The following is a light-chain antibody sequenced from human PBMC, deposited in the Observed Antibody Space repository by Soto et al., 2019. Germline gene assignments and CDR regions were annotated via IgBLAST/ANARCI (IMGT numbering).Light chain of an antibody. CDR3: QQYTNWPET. CDR2: DAS. Sequence: EIVMTQSPATLSVSPGERATLSCRASQSVSSNLAWYQQKAGQAPRVLIYDASTRATGIPGRFSGSGSGTEFTLTISSLQSEDFAVYYCQQYTNWPETFGQGTKVEIK. V-gene: IGKV3-15*01. CDR1: QSVSSN. J-gene: IGKJ1*01.